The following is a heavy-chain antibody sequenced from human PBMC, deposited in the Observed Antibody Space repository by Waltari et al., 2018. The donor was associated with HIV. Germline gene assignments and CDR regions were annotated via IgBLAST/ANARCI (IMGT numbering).Heavy chain of an antibody. CDR3: ARDGGPNSSWLDY. CDR1: GGSISSYY. J-gene: IGHJ4*02. CDR2: RDYSGST. V-gene: IGHV4-59*01. D-gene: IGHD6-13*01. Sequence: QVQLQESGPGLVKPSETLSLTCTVSGGSISSYYWSWIRQPPGKGLEWIGYRDYSGSTNYHPSLKSRGTRSGDTSKNQFSLKLSSVTAADTAVYYCARDGGPNSSWLDYWGQGTLVTVSS.